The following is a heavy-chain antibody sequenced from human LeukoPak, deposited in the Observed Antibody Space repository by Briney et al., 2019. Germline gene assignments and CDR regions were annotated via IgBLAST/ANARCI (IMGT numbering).Heavy chain of an antibody. CDR3: ARDHRSGWDCFDY. CDR1: GYTFTSYG. V-gene: IGHV1-18*04. Sequence: ASVKVSCKASGYTFTSYGISWVRQAPGQGLEWMGWISAYNGNTNYAQKLQGRVTMTTDTSTSTVYMELRSLRSDDTAVYYCARDHRSGWDCFDYWGQGTLVTVSS. CDR2: ISAYNGNT. J-gene: IGHJ4*02. D-gene: IGHD6-19*01.